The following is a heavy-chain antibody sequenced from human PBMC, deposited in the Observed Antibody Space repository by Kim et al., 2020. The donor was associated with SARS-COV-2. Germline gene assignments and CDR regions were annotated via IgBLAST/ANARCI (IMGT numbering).Heavy chain of an antibody. D-gene: IGHD2-15*01. CDR3: AIIGNSFDY. Sequence: SKKYYADAVKGRFTISRDNSKNTLYQQMNSLRAEDTAVYYCAIIGNSFDYWGQGTLVTVSS. CDR2: SKK. V-gene: IGHV3-30*02. J-gene: IGHJ4*02.